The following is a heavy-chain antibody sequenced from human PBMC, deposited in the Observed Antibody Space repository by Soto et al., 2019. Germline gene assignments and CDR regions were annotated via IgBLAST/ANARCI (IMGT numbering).Heavy chain of an antibody. J-gene: IGHJ4*02. V-gene: IGHV4-4*02. CDR1: GVSISSNYY. D-gene: IGHD6-19*01. CDR2: ISHIGSV. CDR3: VRSFGWYAIDY. Sequence: QVLLQESGPGLVQPSGTLSLSCAVSGVSISSNYYWGWVRQSPGKGLEWLGDISHIGSVNYSPSLIHRVTISMDRSENQFSLKLHSVTAADTAVYYCVRSFGWYAIDYWGQGTLVIVSS.